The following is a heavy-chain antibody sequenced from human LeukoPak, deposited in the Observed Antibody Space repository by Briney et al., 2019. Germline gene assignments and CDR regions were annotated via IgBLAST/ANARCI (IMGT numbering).Heavy chain of an antibody. CDR1: GGSISSYY. V-gene: IGHV4-59*01. Sequence: YPSETLSLTCTVSGGSISSYYWSWIRQPPGEGLEWIGYIYDSGSTNYNPSLKSRVTISVDTSKNQFSLKLSSVTAADTAVYYCACLTTADAFDIWGQGTMVTVSS. J-gene: IGHJ3*02. D-gene: IGHD3-22*01. CDR2: IYDSGST. CDR3: ACLTTADAFDI.